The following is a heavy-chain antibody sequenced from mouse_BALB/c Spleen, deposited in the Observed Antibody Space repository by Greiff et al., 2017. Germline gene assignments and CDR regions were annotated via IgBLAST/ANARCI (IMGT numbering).Heavy chain of an antibody. CDR3: ARDYGSSYVGAMDY. J-gene: IGHJ4*01. V-gene: IGHV1-14*01. CDR2: INPYNDGT. D-gene: IGHD1-1*01. Sequence: EVQLQQSGPELVKPGASVKMSCKASGYTFTSYVMHWVKQKPGQGLEWIGYINPYNDGTKYNEKFKGKATLTSDKSSSTAYMELSSLTSEDSAVYYCARDYGSSYVGAMDYWGQGTSVTVSS. CDR1: GYTFTSYV.